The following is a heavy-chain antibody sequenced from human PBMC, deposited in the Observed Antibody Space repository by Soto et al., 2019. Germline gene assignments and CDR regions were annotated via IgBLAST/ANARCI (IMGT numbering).Heavy chain of an antibody. CDR2: INCDDDK. D-gene: IGHD4-17*01. J-gene: IGHJ5*01. Sequence: SGATLFSPTHALTLTFTVSVCSRTSTGIGFNWIRQPPGKALELLALINCDDDKYYSTSLKTRLTISKDTSKNQVVLTMTNMAPVDTATYYCDRLRTDYEYDSWGLGTLVTVSS. V-gene: IGHV2-70*01. CDR3: DRLRTDYEYDS. CDR1: VCSRTSTGIG.